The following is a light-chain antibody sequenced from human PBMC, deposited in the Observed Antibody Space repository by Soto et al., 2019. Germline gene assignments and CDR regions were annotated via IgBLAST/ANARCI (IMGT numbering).Light chain of an antibody. CDR3: QSYDSSLSAWV. V-gene: IGLV2-8*01. Sequence: QSALTQPPSASGSPGQSVTISCTGTSSDVGGYDRVSWFQQHPGKAPKLLIYGNSNRPSGVPDRFSGSKSGTSASLAITGLQAEDEADYYCQSYDSSLSAWVFGGGTKLTVL. CDR1: SSDVGGYDR. J-gene: IGLJ3*02. CDR2: GNS.